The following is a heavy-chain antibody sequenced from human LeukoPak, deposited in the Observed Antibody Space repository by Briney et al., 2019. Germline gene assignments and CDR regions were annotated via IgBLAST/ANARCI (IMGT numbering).Heavy chain of an antibody. CDR3: ATEQWFVNSYYFDY. V-gene: IGHV3-43*02. CDR2: ISGDGGST. CDR1: GFSFDDYA. J-gene: IGHJ4*02. Sequence: PGGSLRLSCAAPGFSFDDYAIHWVRQAPGKGLEWVSLISGDGGSTFYADSVKGRFTISRDNSKNTLYLQISTLRPEDTAVYYCATEQWFVNSYYFDYWGQGTLVTVSS. D-gene: IGHD3-10*01.